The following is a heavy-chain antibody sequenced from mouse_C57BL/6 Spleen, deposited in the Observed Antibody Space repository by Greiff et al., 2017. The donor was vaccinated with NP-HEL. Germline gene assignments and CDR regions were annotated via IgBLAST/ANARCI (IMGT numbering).Heavy chain of an antibody. Sequence: VQLQESGPELVKPGASVKISCKASGYAFSSSWMNWVKQRPGKGLEWIGRIYPGDGDTNYNGKFKGKATLTADKSSSTAYMQLSSLTSEDSAVYFCARHYGNYVDYWGQGTTLTVSS. CDR2: IYPGDGDT. CDR3: ARHYGNYVDY. V-gene: IGHV1-82*01. D-gene: IGHD2-1*01. CDR1: GYAFSSSW. J-gene: IGHJ2*01.